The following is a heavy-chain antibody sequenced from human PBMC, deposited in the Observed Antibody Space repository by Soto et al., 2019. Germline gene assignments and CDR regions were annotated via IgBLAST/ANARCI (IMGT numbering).Heavy chain of an antibody. CDR2: ISRSGRA. Sequence: GGSLRLSCAASGFSFGSYAMHWVRQAPGMGLEWVSGISRSGRAYYAESVEGRFTISRDNSKNTLFLELNTLRAEDTAVYYCARRFCTSNVCYFFDYWGQGTLVTVSS. CDR3: ARRFCTSNVCYFFDY. CDR1: GFSFGSYA. D-gene: IGHD2-2*01. J-gene: IGHJ4*02. V-gene: IGHV3-23*01.